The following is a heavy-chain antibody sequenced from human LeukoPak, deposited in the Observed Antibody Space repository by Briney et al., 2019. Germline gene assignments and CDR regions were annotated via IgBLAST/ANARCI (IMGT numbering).Heavy chain of an antibody. CDR2: INHGEST. J-gene: IGHJ6*02. CDR1: VGSFSGYY. Sequence: PSETLSLTCAVSVGSFSGYYWYWIRQPPGKGLEWIGEINHGESTNYNPSLKSRATLSVDTSKNQFSLKLNSVTAADTAVYYCARGRTYYYDTSGYYPSIYYGMDVWGQGTTVIVSS. V-gene: IGHV4-34*01. D-gene: IGHD3-22*01. CDR3: ARGRTYYYDTSGYYPSIYYGMDV.